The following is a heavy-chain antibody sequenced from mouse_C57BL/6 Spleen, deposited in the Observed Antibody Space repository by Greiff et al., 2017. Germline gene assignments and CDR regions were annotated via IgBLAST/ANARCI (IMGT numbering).Heavy chain of an antibody. Sequence: EVKLVESGGGLVKPGGSLKLSCAASGFTFSDYGMHWVRQAPEKGLEWVAYISSGSSTIYYADTVKGRFTISRDNAKNTLFLQMTSLRSEDTAMYYCAKNYDGYSYYAMDYWGQGTSVTVSS. D-gene: IGHD2-3*01. CDR3: AKNYDGYSYYAMDY. CDR1: GFTFSDYG. J-gene: IGHJ4*01. CDR2: ISSGSSTI. V-gene: IGHV5-17*01.